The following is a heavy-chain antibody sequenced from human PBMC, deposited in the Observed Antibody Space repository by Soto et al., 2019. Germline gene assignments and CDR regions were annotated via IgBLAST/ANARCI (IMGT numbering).Heavy chain of an antibody. CDR3: ARRHYDPWSDYGSINWFDP. D-gene: IGHD3-3*01. CDR1: GGCFSGYY. J-gene: IGHJ5*02. Sequence: XATLSLPCAVCGGCFSGYYWCWIRQPPGKGLEWIGEINHSGSTNYNPSLKSRVTISVDTSKNQFSLKLSSVTAADTAVYYCARRHYDPWSDYGSINWFDPWGQGTLVTVSS. V-gene: IGHV4-34*01. CDR2: INHSGST.